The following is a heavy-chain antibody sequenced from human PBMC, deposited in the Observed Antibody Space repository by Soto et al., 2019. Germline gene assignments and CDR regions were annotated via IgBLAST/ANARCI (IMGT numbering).Heavy chain of an antibody. CDR2: IYYSGST. CDR3: ARRGYSYGYHYYYYGMDV. Sequence: SETLSLTCTVSGGSISSGGYYWSWIRQHPGKGLEWIGYIYYSGSTYYNPSLRSRVTISVDTSKNQFSLKLSSVTAADTAVYYCARRGYSYGYHYYYYGMDVWGQGTTVTVSS. J-gene: IGHJ6*02. V-gene: IGHV4-31*03. D-gene: IGHD5-18*01. CDR1: GGSISSGGYY.